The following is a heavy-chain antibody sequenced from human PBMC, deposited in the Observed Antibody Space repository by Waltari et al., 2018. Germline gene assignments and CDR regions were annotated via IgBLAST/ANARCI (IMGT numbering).Heavy chain of an antibody. CDR3: VGSLGWFDP. CDR2: VSGSDRNT. J-gene: IGHJ5*02. Sequence: VQLLESGGGLVQHGGTLRPSCAASAFTVNNFAMNWVRQAPGEGVEWVSAVSGSDRNTYYADSVRGRFTISRDNSKNTLYLQMTSLRAEDTAVYYCVGSLGWFDPWGQGTLVTVSS. V-gene: IGHV3-23*01. CDR1: AFTVNNFA. D-gene: IGHD3-16*01.